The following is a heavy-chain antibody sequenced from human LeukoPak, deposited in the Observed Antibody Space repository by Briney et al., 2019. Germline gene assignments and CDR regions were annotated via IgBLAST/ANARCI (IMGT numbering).Heavy chain of an antibody. J-gene: IGHJ3*02. CDR1: GCTFTGYY. D-gene: IGHD5-24*01. Sequence: ASVKVSCKASGCTFTGYYMHWVRQAPGQGPEWMGRINPNSGGTNYAQKFQGRVTMTRDTSISTAYMELSRLRSDDTAVYYCASRRDGYKGAFDIWGQGTMVTVSS. CDR2: INPNSGGT. V-gene: IGHV1-2*06. CDR3: ASRRDGYKGAFDI.